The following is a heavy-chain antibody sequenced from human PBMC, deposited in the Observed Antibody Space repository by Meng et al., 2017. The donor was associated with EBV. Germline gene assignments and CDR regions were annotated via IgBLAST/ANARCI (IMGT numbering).Heavy chain of an antibody. CDR3: ARDRTSNRFDY. V-gene: IGHV3-21*01. J-gene: IGHJ4*02. D-gene: IGHD2-8*01. CDR1: GFTLRSYS. Sequence: VGGGGGGGGVGKPGESLRLSCAASGFTLRSYSMNWVRLAPGKGLEWVSSISSNSIDIYYADLVKGRFTISRDNAKNSLFLQMNSLRAEDTAVYYCARDRTSNRFDYWGQGTLVTV. CDR2: ISSNSIDI.